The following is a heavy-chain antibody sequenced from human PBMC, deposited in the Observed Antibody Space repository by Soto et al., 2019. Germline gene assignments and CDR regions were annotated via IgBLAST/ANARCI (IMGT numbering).Heavy chain of an antibody. CDR1: GYAFIGYG. CDR3: AREGLLGY. CDR2: ISAYNGNT. V-gene: IGHV1-18*01. Sequence: QVRLGQSGAEVKQPGASVKVSCKASGYAFIGYGFSWVRQAPGQGLEWRGWISAYNGNTNYAQNLQGRVTMTTDTSTSTAYMELRNLRSDDTAVYYCAREGLLGYWGQGTLVTVYS. J-gene: IGHJ4*02. D-gene: IGHD2-15*01.